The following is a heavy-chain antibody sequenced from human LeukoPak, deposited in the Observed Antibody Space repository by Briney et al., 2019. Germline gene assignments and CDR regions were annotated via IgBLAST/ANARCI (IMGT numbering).Heavy chain of an antibody. V-gene: IGHV4-4*07. J-gene: IGHJ5*01. CDR2: IYISGST. D-gene: IGHD6-13*01. CDR1: GGSISSYY. Sequence: SETLSLTCTVSGGSISSYYWSWIRQPAGKGLEWTGRIYISGSTNYNPSLKSRVTMSVDTSKNQFSLKLSSVTAADTAVYYCAKQLSNWFDSWGQGTLVTVSS. CDR3: AKQLSNWFDS.